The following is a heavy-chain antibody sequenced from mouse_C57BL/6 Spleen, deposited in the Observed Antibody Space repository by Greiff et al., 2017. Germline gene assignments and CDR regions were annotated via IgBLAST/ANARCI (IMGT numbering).Heavy chain of an antibody. J-gene: IGHJ4*01. D-gene: IGHD2-4*01. CDR3: TRDYYDSYYAMDY. CDR2: ISRAGDYI. CDR1: GFTFSSYA. Sequence: EVKVVESGEGLVKPGGSLKLSCAASGFTFSSYAMSWVRQTPEKRLEWVAYISRAGDYIYYADTVKGRFTISRDDARNTLYLPMSSLKSEDTAMYYCTRDYYDSYYAMDYWGQGTSVTVSS. V-gene: IGHV5-9-1*02.